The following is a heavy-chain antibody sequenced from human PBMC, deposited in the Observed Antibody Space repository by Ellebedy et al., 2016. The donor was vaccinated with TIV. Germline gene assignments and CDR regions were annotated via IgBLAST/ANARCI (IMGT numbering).Heavy chain of an antibody. CDR1: GFTFSSYA. J-gene: IGHJ6*02. CDR3: AKDYRGRFDCSSTSCYEYYYYYYGMDV. CDR2: INGSGGST. V-gene: IGHV3-23*01. D-gene: IGHD2-2*01. Sequence: GGSLRLXXAASGFTFSSYAMSWVRQAPGKGLEWVSAINGSGGSTYYADSVKGRFTISRDNAKNSLYLQMNSLRAEDTAVYYCAKDYRGRFDCSSTSCYEYYYYYYGMDVWGQGTTVTVSS.